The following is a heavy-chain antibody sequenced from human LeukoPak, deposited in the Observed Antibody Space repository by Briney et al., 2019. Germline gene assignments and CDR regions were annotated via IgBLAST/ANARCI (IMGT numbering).Heavy chain of an antibody. CDR1: GYTFTSYG. V-gene: IGHV1-18*01. CDR3: ARDVSYYGSGSSGLVDY. D-gene: IGHD3-10*01. CDR2: ISAYNGNT. J-gene: IGHJ4*02. Sequence: ASVKVSCKASGYTFTSYGISWVRQAPGQGLAWMGWISAYNGNTNYAQKLQGRATMTTDTSTSTAYMELRSLRSDDTAVYYCARDVSYYGSGSSGLVDYWGQGTLVTVSS.